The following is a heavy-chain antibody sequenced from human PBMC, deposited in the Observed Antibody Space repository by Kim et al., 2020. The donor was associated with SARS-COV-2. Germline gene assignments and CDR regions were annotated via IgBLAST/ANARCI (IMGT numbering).Heavy chain of an antibody. CDR3: ARWLDGGNSRRGNDAFDI. Sequence: GGSLRLSCAASGFTVSSNYMSWVRQAPGKGLEWVSVIYSGGSTYYADSVKGRFTISRDNSKNTLYLQMNSLRAEDTAVYYCARWLDGGNSRRGNDAFDIWGQGTMVTVSS. CDR2: IYSGGST. D-gene: IGHD2-21*02. CDR1: GFTVSSNY. J-gene: IGHJ3*02. V-gene: IGHV3-53*01.